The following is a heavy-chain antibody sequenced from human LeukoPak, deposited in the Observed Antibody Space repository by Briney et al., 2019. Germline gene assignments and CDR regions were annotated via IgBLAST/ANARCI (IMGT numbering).Heavy chain of an antibody. V-gene: IGHV3-48*04. CDR2: ISSSSTI. CDR3: ARDEGATTY. J-gene: IGHJ4*02. D-gene: IGHD1-26*01. Sequence: GGSLRLSCAASGFTFSSYSMNWVRQAPGKGLEWVSCISSSSTIYYADSVKGRFTISRDNAKNSLYLQMNSLRAEDTAVYYCARDEGATTYWGQGTLVTVSS. CDR1: GFTFSSYS.